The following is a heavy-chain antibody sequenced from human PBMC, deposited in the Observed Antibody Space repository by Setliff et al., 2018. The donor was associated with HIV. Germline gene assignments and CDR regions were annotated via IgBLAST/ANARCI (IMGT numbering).Heavy chain of an antibody. CDR1: GAPISSYY. Sequence: SETLSLTCKVSGAPISSYYWNWIRQPPGKGLEWIGYVDYTGLTVYNPSLKSRVTISADTSKSQFSLKLTSVTAADTAAYFCARVSTDYVWGSFLSSGPYYFDFWGQGALVTVSS. CDR3: ARVSTDYVWGSFLSSGPYYFDF. V-gene: IGHV4-59*08. D-gene: IGHD3-16*01. CDR2: VDYTGLT. J-gene: IGHJ4*02.